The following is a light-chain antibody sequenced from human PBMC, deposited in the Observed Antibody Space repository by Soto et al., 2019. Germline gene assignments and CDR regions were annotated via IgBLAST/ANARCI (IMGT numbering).Light chain of an antibody. CDR2: GAS. CDR3: QQCNNWPLT. Sequence: EIVMTQSPATLSVSPGERATLSCRARQSVSSNLAWYQQKPGQAPRLLLYGASTRATGIPARFSGSGSGTEFTLTISSLQSEDFAVYYCQQCNNWPLTFGPGTKVDIK. V-gene: IGKV3-15*01. CDR1: QSVSSN. J-gene: IGKJ3*01.